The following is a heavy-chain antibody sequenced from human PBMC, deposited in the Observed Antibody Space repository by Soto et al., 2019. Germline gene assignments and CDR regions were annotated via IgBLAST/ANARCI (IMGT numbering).Heavy chain of an antibody. J-gene: IGHJ4*02. V-gene: IGHV4-34*01. D-gene: IGHD6-6*01. CDR2: INHSGST. Sequence: SETLSLTCAVYGGSFSGYYWSWIRQPPGKGLEWIGEINHSGSTNYNPSLKSRVTISVDASKNQFSLKLSSVTAADTAVYYCARVTRIAARPYIDYWGQGTLVTVSS. CDR1: GGSFSGYY. CDR3: ARVTRIAARPYIDY.